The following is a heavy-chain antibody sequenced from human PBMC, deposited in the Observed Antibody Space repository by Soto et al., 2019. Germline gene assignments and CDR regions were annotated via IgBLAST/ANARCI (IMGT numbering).Heavy chain of an antibody. V-gene: IGHV4-4*02. CDR2: VYHSGTT. Sequence: QVQLQESGPGLVEPSGTLSLTCAVSGASIGTNNWWSWVRQPPGKGLEWIGEVYHSGTTNCNPSLKSLVAISIDNSKNQYSRSLTSMTAADTAVYYCAVPGDGDFYYRSQGTLVTVSS. CDR1: GASIGTNNW. J-gene: IGHJ4*02. CDR3: AVPGDGDFYY.